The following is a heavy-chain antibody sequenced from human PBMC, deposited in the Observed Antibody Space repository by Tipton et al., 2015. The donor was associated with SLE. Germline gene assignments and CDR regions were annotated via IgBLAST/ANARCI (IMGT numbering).Heavy chain of an antibody. J-gene: IGHJ3*01. D-gene: IGHD3-3*02. CDR2: ISYDGSNK. Sequence: SLRLSCAASGFTFSSYNMNWVRQAPGKGLEWVAIISYDGSNKYYADSVKGRFTISRDNAKNTLYLQMNSLRPEDTAVYYCAKDFLILEFDPGAFDLWGQGAVVSVSS. CDR1: GFTFSSYN. V-gene: IGHV3-30*18. CDR3: AKDFLILEFDPGAFDL.